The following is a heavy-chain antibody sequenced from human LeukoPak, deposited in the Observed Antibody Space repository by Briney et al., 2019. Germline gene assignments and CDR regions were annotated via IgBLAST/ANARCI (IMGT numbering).Heavy chain of an antibody. CDR2: IYYCGRT. CDR3: ARRRYYDSSGYLE. Sequence: SETLSLTCSISGDSVSRSDSYWDWSRQPPGMGLDWIGTIYYCGRTYYSPSLKSRVTLSVDMSNNHFCLTLSSVTAADTALYFCARRRYYDSSGYLEWGQGTLVTVSS. V-gene: IGHV4-39*01. J-gene: IGHJ1*01. CDR1: GDSVSRSDSY. D-gene: IGHD3-22*01.